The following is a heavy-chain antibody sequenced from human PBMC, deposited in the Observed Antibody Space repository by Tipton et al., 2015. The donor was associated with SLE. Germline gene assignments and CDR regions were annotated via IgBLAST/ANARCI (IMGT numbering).Heavy chain of an antibody. D-gene: IGHD5-12*01. J-gene: IGHJ4*02. CDR1: GFTFSSYG. Sequence: GSLRLSCAASGFTFSSYGMHWVRQAPGKGLEWVSAISGSGGSTYYADSVKGRFTISRDNSKNTLYLQMNSLRAEDTAVYYCAKSVAARPSGYGYFDYWGQGTLVTVSS. CDR3: AKSVAARPSGYGYFDY. CDR2: ISGSGGST. V-gene: IGHV3-23*01.